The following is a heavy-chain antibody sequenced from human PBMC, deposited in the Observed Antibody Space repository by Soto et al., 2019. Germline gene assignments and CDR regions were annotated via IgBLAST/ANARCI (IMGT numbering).Heavy chain of an antibody. Sequence: PGGSLRLSCAASGITFSNYGMHWVRQAPGKGLEWVAFISDDGSNKYYADSMKGRFTMSRDNSKRTLYLQMSSLRVEDTAVYYCTKRRNVLRFLEWSSGMEVWGQGTTVTVSS. D-gene: IGHD3-3*01. J-gene: IGHJ6*02. CDR1: GITFSNYG. CDR3: TKRRNVLRFLEWSSGMEV. CDR2: ISDDGSNK. V-gene: IGHV3-30*18.